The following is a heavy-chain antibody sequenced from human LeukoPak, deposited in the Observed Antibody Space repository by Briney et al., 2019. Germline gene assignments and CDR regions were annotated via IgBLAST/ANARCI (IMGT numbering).Heavy chain of an antibody. D-gene: IGHD5-12*01. V-gene: IGHV3-74*01. CDR3: ARERVTTTAFDI. J-gene: IGHJ3*02. CDR1: GFTFSSHW. CDR2: IKSDGTST. Sequence: GGSLRLSCAAPGFTFSSHWMHWVRHAPGKGLVSVSHIKSDGTSTNYADSVKGRFTISRDNAKNTLYLEMNSLRAEDTAVYYCARERVTTTAFDIWGQGTMVTVSS.